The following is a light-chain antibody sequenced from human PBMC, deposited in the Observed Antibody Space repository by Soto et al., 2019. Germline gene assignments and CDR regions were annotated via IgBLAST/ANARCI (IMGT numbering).Light chain of an antibody. J-gene: IGKJ1*01. Sequence: EIVLTQSPGTLSLSPGERATLSCGASQSVASSCLAWYRQKPGQAPMLLIYGASTRATGIPDRFSGSGSGTDFTLTISRLEPEDFAVYYCQQYGSAPQTFGQGTKVEI. V-gene: IGKV3-20*01. CDR2: GAS. CDR1: QSVASSC. CDR3: QQYGSAPQT.